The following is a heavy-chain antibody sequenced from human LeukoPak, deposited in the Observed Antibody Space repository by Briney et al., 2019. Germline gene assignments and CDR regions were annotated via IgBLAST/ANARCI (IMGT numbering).Heavy chain of an antibody. D-gene: IGHD1-1*01. J-gene: IGHJ4*02. CDR2: IYPGDSDT. CDR1: GYSFTSCW. Sequence: GESLKISCKGSGYSFTSCWIGWVRQMPGKGLEWMGIIYPGDSDTRYSPSFQSQVTISADKSISTAYLQWSSLNTSDTAIYYCARYTDHYYFDYWGQGTLVTVSS. V-gene: IGHV5-51*01. CDR3: ARYTDHYYFDY.